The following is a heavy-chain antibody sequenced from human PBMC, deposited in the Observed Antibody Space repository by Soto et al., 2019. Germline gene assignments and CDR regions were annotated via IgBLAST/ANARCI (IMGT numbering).Heavy chain of an antibody. V-gene: IGHV3-30-3*01. CDR2: ISYDGSND. CDR1: GFTFSSYA. CDR3: ARDFIGRYSYGSNYYYGMDV. D-gene: IGHD5-18*01. J-gene: IGHJ6*02. Sequence: QVHLVESGGGVVQPGRSLRLSCAASGFTFSSYAMHWVRQAPGKGLEWVAVISYDGSNDYYADSVKGRFSISRDNSKNTMYLVMNTLRAEDTAVYYCARDFIGRYSYGSNYYYGMDVWGQGTTVSVSS.